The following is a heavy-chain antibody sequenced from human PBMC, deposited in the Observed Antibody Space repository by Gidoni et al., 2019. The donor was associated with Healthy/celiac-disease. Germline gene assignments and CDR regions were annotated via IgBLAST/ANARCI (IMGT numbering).Heavy chain of an antibody. Sequence: EVQLLESGGGLVQSGGSLRLSCAASGLTFSSYAMRWVRQGQGKGLEWVSAISGSGGSTYYADSVKGRFTIARDNSKNTLYLQRNSLRAEDTAVYYCAKGADIVVVVAATGFDYWGQGTLVTVSS. J-gene: IGHJ4*02. CDR2: ISGSGGST. CDR1: GLTFSSYA. CDR3: AKGADIVVVVAATGFDY. V-gene: IGHV3-23*01. D-gene: IGHD2-15*01.